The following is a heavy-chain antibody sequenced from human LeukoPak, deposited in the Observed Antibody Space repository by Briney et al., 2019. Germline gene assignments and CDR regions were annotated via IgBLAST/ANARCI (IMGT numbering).Heavy chain of an antibody. J-gene: IGHJ4*02. CDR2: VSGSSGST. Sequence: PGGSLRLSCAASGFTFSTYAMSWVRQAPGKGLEWVSGVSGSSGSTYSADSVKGRFTISRDNSKSTLFLQMNSLRAEDTAVYYCAKMARYSYVGVYYFDYWGQGTLVTVSS. D-gene: IGHD5-18*01. CDR3: AKMARYSYVGVYYFDY. V-gene: IGHV3-23*01. CDR1: GFTFSTYA.